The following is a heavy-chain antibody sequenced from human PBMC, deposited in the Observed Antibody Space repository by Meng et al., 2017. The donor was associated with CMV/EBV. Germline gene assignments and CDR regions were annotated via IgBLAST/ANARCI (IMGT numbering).Heavy chain of an antibody. V-gene: IGHV3-48*03. CDR3: ARDNVVVVPAPLFGMDV. J-gene: IGHJ6*02. Sequence: GGSLRLSCVGSGFTFSTYEMNWVRQAPGKGLEWIAYIGSGGYNIYYADSVKGRFTISRDNAENSMYLQMNSLRAEDTAVYYCARDNVVVVPAPLFGMDVWGQGTTVTVSS. CDR2: IGSGGYNI. D-gene: IGHD2-2*01. CDR1: GFTFSTYE.